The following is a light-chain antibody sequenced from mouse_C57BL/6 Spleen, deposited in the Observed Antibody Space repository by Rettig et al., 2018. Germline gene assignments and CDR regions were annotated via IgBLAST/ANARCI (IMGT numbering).Light chain of an antibody. CDR1: QNVGTT. Sequence: DIVMTQSQKFMSTSVGDRVSVTCTASQNVGTTVAWSQQQPGQSPKALIYSASYRYSGVPDRFTGSGSGTDFTLTITNVQSEDLAEYFCQQYNSYPLTFGAGTKLELK. J-gene: IGKJ5*01. CDR3: QQYNSYPLT. CDR2: SAS. V-gene: IGKV6-15*01.